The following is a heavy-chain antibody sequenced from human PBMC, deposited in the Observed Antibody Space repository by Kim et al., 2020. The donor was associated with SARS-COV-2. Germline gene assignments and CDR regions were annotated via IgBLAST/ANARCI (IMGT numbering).Heavy chain of an antibody. J-gene: IGHJ2*01. V-gene: IGHV4-30-2*01. D-gene: IGHD5-12*01. CDR1: GGSISSGGYS. CDR3: ARGLIVATRHWYFDL. Sequence: SETLSLTCAVSGGSISSGGYSWSWIRQPPGKGLEWIGYIYHSGSTYYNPSLKSRVTISVDRSKNQFSLKLSSVTAADTAVYYCARGLIVATRHWYFDLWGRGTLVTVSS. CDR2: IYHSGST.